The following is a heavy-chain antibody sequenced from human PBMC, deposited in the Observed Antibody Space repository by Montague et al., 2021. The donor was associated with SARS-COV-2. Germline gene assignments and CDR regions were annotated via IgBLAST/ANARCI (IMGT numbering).Heavy chain of an antibody. CDR3: ARRESGWLDAFDI. V-gene: IGHV4-39*01. CDR1: GGSVSSTSYY. Sequence: SETLSLTCTVSGGSVSSTSYYWDWIRQPPGKGLEWIGSIHYSGTTYYNPSLKSQVTISVDTSKNQFSLKLRSVTVADTAIYYFARRESGWLDAFDIWGQGTMVTVSS. CDR2: IHYSGTT. J-gene: IGHJ3*02. D-gene: IGHD6-19*01.